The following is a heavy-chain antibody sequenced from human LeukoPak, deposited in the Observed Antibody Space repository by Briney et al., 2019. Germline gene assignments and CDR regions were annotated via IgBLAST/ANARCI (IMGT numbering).Heavy chain of an antibody. CDR1: GGSISSYY. CDR3: ARDFTMNP. D-gene: IGHD3-22*01. J-gene: IGHJ5*02. V-gene: IGHV4-59*01. CDR2: IYYSGST. Sequence: SETLSLTCTVSGGSISSYYWSWIRQPPGKGLEWIGYIYYSGSTNYNPSLKSRVTISVDTSKNQFSLKLSSVTAADTAVYYCARDFTMNPWGQGTLVTVSS.